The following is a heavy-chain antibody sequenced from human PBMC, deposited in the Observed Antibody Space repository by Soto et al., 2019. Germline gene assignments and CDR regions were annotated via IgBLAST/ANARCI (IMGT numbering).Heavy chain of an antibody. CDR3: ARDTARGYSYGAFDY. Sequence: GASVKVSCKASGYTFTSYYMHWVRQAPGQGLEWMGIINPSGGSTSYAQKFQGRVTMTRDTSTSTVYMELSSLRSEDTAVYYCARDTARGYSYGAFDYWGQGTLVTVS. D-gene: IGHD5-18*01. CDR2: INPSGGST. CDR1: GYTFTSYY. V-gene: IGHV1-46*01. J-gene: IGHJ4*02.